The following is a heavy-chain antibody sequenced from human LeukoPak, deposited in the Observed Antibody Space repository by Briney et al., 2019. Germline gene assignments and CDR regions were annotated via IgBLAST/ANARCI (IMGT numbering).Heavy chain of an antibody. J-gene: IGHJ6*02. Sequence: SETLSLTCAVYGGSFSGYYWGWIRQPPGKGLEWIGEINHSGSTNYNPSLKSRVTISVDTSKSQFSLKLSSVTAADTAVYYCAREVYGMDVWGQGTTVTVSS. CDR2: INHSGST. V-gene: IGHV4-34*01. CDR1: GGSFSGYY. CDR3: AREVYGMDV.